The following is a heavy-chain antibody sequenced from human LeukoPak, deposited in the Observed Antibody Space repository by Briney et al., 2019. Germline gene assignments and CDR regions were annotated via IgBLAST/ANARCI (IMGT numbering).Heavy chain of an antibody. CDR2: FDPEDGET. J-gene: IGHJ6*03. D-gene: IGHD3-10*01. CDR3: ATPHSIYAHYYGSGSINYYMDV. Sequence: ASVKVSCKVSGYTLTELSMHWVRQAPGKGLEWMGGFDPEDGETIYAQKFQGRVTMTEDTSTDTAYMELSSLRSEDTAVYYCATPHSIYAHYYGSGSINYYMDVWGKGTTVTVSS. CDR1: GYTLTELS. V-gene: IGHV1-24*01.